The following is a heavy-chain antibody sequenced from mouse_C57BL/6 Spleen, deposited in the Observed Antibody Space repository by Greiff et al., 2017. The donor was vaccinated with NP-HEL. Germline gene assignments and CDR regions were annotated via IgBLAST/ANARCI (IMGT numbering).Heavy chain of an antibody. CDR1: GFTFSSYT. Sequence: EVMLVESGGGLVKPGGSLKLSCAASGFTFSSYTMSWVRQTPEKRLEWVATISGGGGNTYYPDSVKGRFTISRDNAKNTLYLQMSSLRSEDTALYYCARPRETSLITTVVGGFAYWGQGTLVTVSA. J-gene: IGHJ3*01. CDR3: ARPRETSLITTVVGGFAY. CDR2: ISGGGGNT. V-gene: IGHV5-9*01. D-gene: IGHD1-1*01.